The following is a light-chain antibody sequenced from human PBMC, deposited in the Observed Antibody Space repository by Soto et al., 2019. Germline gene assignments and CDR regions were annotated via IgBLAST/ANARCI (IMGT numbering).Light chain of an antibody. CDR1: SSNIGSNF. Sequence: QAVVTQPPSASGTPGQRVTISCSGSSSNIGSNFAYWYQQLPGTAPKLLIYRNDQRPSGVPDRISGSKSGTSASLAISGLRSEDEADYCCAAWDDSLSGVVFGGGTKLTVL. CDR2: RND. CDR3: AAWDDSLSGVV. J-gene: IGLJ2*01. V-gene: IGLV1-47*01.